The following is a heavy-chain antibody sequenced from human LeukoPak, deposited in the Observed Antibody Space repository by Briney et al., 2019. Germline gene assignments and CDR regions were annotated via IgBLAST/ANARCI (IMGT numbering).Heavy chain of an antibody. CDR1: GFTFSSYA. J-gene: IGHJ4*02. CDR2: ISGSGGST. V-gene: IGHV3-23*01. D-gene: IGHD3-22*01. Sequence: GGSLRLSCAGYGFTFSSYAMSWVRQAPGKGLEWVSVISGSGGSTYYADSVKGRFTFSRDNSKNTLYLQMNSLRAEDTAVYYCARDIYYDSSGYYGSVYWGQGTLVTVSS. CDR3: ARDIYYDSSGYYGSVY.